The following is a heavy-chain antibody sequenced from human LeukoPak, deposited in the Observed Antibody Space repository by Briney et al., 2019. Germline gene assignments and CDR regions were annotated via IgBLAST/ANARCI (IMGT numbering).Heavy chain of an antibody. CDR3: VREDTPATANY. V-gene: IGHV3-23*01. CDR1: GFNFANRA. D-gene: IGHD2-21*02. J-gene: IGHJ4*02. Sequence: GGSLRLSCAASGFNFANRAMSWVRQTAGKGLEWVSAISGGGDITYYADSVKGRFTISRDNSKDTLFLQMHSLRPGDTAVYYCVREDTPATANYWGQGTLVTISS. CDR2: ISGGGDIT.